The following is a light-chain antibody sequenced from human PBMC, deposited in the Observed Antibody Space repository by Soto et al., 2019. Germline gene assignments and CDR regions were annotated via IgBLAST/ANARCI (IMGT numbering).Light chain of an antibody. J-gene: IGKJ2*01. V-gene: IGKV3-11*01. CDR1: QSVNYN. CDR3: QQRGDWPLYT. Sequence: EIVLTQSPATLSLSPGERATLSCRASQSVNYNLAWYQQKPGQPPRLLINDSSNRATGVPARFSGSGSGTYFTLTISSLEPADFATYYCQQRGDWPLYTFGQGSKLEIK. CDR2: DSS.